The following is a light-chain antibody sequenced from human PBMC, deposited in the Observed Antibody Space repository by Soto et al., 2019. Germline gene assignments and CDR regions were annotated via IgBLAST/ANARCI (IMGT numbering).Light chain of an antibody. CDR2: GAS. CDR3: QQART. J-gene: IGKJ4*02. Sequence: EIVLTHSPGTLSLSPGERATLSCRASQRVSSSYLSWYQHRPGQAPRLLIYGASTRAIGIPDRFSGSGSGTDFTLTISRLEPEDFAVYYCQQARTFGGGTKVEIK. CDR1: QRVSSSY. V-gene: IGKV3-20*01.